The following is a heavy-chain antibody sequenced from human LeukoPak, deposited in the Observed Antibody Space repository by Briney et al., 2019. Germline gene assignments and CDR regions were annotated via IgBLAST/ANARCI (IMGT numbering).Heavy chain of an antibody. CDR3: ATAPYYFDY. J-gene: IGHJ4*02. V-gene: IGHV3-23*01. CDR1: GFTFSNYW. CDR2: ISGSGGSI. D-gene: IGHD2-15*01. Sequence: GGSLRLSCGASGFTFSNYWMSWVRQAPGKGLEWVSAISGSGGSIYYADSVKGRFTISRDNSKNTLYLQMNSLRAEDTAVYYCATAPYYFDYWAREPWSPSPQ.